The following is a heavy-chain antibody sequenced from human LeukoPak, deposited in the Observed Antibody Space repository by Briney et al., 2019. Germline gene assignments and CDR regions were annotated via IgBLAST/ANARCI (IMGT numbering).Heavy chain of an antibody. V-gene: IGHV3-20*04. CDR1: GVTLDDFA. J-gene: IGHJ4*02. Sequence: RPGGSLRLSCAASGVTLDDFAMSWVRQAPGKGLEWVSGINSNGDSAAYADSVRGRFTISRDNTKKSLDLQMKSLRVEDTAFYYCVREGVRRVPFDYWGQGTLLIVSS. D-gene: IGHD3-10*02. CDR3: VREGVRRVPFDY. CDR2: INSNGDSA.